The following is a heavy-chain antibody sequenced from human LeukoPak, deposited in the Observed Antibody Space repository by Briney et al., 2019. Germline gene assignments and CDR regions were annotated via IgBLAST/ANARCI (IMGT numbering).Heavy chain of an antibody. CDR1: GFTFSSYT. CDR2: ISGSSTDI. J-gene: IGHJ5*02. V-gene: IGHV3-21*04. Sequence: GGSLRLSCTASGFTFSSYTMNWVRQAPGKGLEWLSSISGSSTDIYYADSLEGRFTISRDNAKNSLYLQMNSLRAEDTAVYYCARGSGSYSNRWGQGTLVTVSS. CDR3: ARGSGSYSNR. D-gene: IGHD1-26*01.